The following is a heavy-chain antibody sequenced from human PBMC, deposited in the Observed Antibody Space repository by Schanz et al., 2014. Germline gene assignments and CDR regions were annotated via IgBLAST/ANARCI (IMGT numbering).Heavy chain of an antibody. Sequence: QGQLVQSGPEVKEPGASVKVSCKASGYTFVSYSMHWVRQAPGQGLEWMGWISTSNGNTNYIQKLQGRVTMTTDTSTSTAYMELRSLRSDDTAVYYCARVQDDILTGSEYYYGMDVWGQGTTVTVSS. CDR1: GYTFVSYS. V-gene: IGHV1-18*04. D-gene: IGHD3-9*01. CDR3: ARVQDDILTGSEYYYGMDV. CDR2: ISTSNGNT. J-gene: IGHJ6*02.